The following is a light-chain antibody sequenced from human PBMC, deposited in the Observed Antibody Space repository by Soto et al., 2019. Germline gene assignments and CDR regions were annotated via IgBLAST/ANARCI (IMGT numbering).Light chain of an antibody. CDR2: DAS. Sequence: VWTQSPGTLSFSPGERSTLSCRTSETVRNNYLAWYQQKPGQAPRLLIYDASSRATGIPDRFSGGGSGTDFTLTISRLEPEDFAVYYCQQFSSYPLTFGGGTKVDIK. V-gene: IGKV3-20*01. J-gene: IGKJ4*01. CDR3: QQFSSYPLT. CDR1: ETVRNNY.